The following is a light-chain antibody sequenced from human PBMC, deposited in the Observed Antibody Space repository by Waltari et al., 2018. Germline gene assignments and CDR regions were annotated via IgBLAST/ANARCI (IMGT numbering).Light chain of an antibody. Sequence: TCRSSQTVYDYLAWYQQKPGKAPQLLISKASTLEGGVPSRFSGSGYGTEFTLTISSLQPDDLATYYCQQYQSYWMFGQGTKVEIK. CDR1: QTVYDY. J-gene: IGKJ1*01. V-gene: IGKV1-5*03. CDR2: KAS. CDR3: QQYQSYWM.